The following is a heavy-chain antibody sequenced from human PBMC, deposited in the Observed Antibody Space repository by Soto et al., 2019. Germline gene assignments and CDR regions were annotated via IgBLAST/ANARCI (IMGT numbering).Heavy chain of an antibody. V-gene: IGHV1-2*02. J-gene: IGHJ6*02. Sequence: QVQLVQSGAEVKKPGASVRVSCKASGYSFTGYYVHWVRLAPGQGLEWMGRINPNSGSTNHAQKFQRRVTMTRDTSISTAYMELTRLTSNDTAVYFCAREAGTIGNYYYGMDVCGQGTTVTVS. CDR2: INPNSGST. D-gene: IGHD1-7*01. CDR3: AREAGTIGNYYYGMDV. CDR1: GYSFTGYY.